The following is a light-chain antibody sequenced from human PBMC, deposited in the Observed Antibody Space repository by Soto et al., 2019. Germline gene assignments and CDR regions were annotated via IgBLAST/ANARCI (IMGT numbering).Light chain of an antibody. CDR2: KAS. CDR1: QTISSC. V-gene: IGKV1-5*03. Sequence: DIQMTQSPSTLSGSVGERVTITCRASQTISSCLAWYQQKPGKAPKLLIYKASTIASGVPSRFSGSGSGTEFTLTISSLQPDDFAAYYCQHYNSHSEAFGQGTKVDI. J-gene: IGKJ1*01. CDR3: QHYNSHSEA.